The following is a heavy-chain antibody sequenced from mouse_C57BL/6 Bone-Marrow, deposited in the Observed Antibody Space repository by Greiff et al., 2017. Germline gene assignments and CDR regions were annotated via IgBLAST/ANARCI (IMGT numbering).Heavy chain of an antibody. Sequence: VQLKQSGAELVRPGASVKLSCTASGFNIKDDYMHWVKQRPEQGLEWIGWIDPENGDTEYASKFQGKATITADTSSNPAYLQLSSLTSEDTAVYYCTTGITTVVAGGGYWYFDVWGTGTTVTVSS. CDR1: GFNIKDDY. CDR3: TTGITTVVAGGGYWYFDV. J-gene: IGHJ1*03. V-gene: IGHV14-4*01. D-gene: IGHD1-1*01. CDR2: IDPENGDT.